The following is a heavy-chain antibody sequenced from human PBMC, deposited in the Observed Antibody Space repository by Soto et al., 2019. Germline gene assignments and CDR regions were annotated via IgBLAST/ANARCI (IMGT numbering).Heavy chain of an antibody. CDR2: IKNKANSYTT. J-gene: IGHJ4*02. V-gene: IGHV3-72*01. CDR1: GFTFSDHY. D-gene: IGHD6-19*01. CDR3: TRVTPGSSRSSVY. Sequence: GGSLRLSCAASGFTFSDHYMDWVRQAPGKGLEWVGRIKNKANSYTTEYAAPVKARFIISRDDSKNSVFLQMNRLKTDDTAVYHCTRVTPGSSRSSVYRGQG.